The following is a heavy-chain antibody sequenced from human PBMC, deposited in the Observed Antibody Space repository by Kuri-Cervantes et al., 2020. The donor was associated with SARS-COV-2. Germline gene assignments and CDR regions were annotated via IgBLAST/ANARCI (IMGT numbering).Heavy chain of an antibody. Sequence: SVKVSCKASGGTFSSYAISWVRQAPGQGLEWMGGIIPIFGTANYAQKFQGRVTMTRDTSISTAYMELSRLRSDDTAVYYCARDQSSSWYPNFAEYYWGQGTLVTVSS. CDR2: IIPIFGTA. J-gene: IGHJ4*02. CDR1: GGTFSSYA. V-gene: IGHV1-69*05. D-gene: IGHD6-13*01. CDR3: ARDQSSSWYPNFAEYY.